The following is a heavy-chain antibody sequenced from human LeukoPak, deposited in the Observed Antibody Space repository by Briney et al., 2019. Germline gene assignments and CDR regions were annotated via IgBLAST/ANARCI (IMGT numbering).Heavy chain of an antibody. V-gene: IGHV3-7*01. CDR3: ARDVAGALDF. Sequence: GGSLRLSCAASGFTFSSYWMAWVRQDPGKGLEWVANVREDEGDKGYADSVKGRFTISRDNGKNSLYLQMNSLTAEDTAVYYCARDVAGALDFWGQGTLVIVSS. D-gene: IGHD6-19*01. CDR1: GFTFSSYW. CDR2: VREDEGDK. J-gene: IGHJ4*02.